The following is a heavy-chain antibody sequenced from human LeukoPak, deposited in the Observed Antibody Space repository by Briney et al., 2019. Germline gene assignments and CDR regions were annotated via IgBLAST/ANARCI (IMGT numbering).Heavy chain of an antibody. J-gene: IGHJ4*02. CDR3: ARDRAWNYFDY. Sequence: PGGSLRLSCAPSGFTFSRHGMHSVRQAPGKGLEWVASISNDGSRKYYAHSVEGRFTVSRDNSKNTLYLQMDSLRAEDTAVYYCARDRAWNYFDYWGQGTLVTVSS. CDR2: ISNDGSRK. V-gene: IGHV3-30*03. D-gene: IGHD3-3*01. CDR1: GFTFSRHG.